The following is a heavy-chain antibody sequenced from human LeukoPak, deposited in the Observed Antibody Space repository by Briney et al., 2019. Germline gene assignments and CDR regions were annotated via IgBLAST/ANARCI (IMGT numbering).Heavy chain of an antibody. CDR1: GGSISSGGYY. D-gene: IGHD4-11*01. CDR2: IYHSEST. V-gene: IGHV4-30-2*01. CDR3: ATYDSNYPFDH. J-gene: IGHJ4*02. Sequence: SETLSLTCTVSGGSISSGGYYWSWIRQPPGKGLEWIGYIYHSESTYYNPSLKSRVTISIDRSKNQFSLKLSSVTAADTAVYYCATYDSNYPFDHWGQGTLVTVSS.